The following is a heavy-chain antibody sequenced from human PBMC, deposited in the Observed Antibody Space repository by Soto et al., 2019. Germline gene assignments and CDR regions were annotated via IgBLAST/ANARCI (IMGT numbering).Heavy chain of an antibody. CDR2: IYYSGST. V-gene: IGHV4-39*01. Sequence: PSETLSLTCTVSGGSSSSSRYYWGWIRQPPGKGLEWIGSIYYSGSTYYNPSLKSRVTISVDTSKNQFSLKLNSVTAADTAVYYCARLSPGVVQKYYFDYWGQGTLVTVSS. CDR3: ARLSPGVVQKYYFDY. J-gene: IGHJ4*02. CDR1: GGSSSSSRYY. D-gene: IGHD2-2*01.